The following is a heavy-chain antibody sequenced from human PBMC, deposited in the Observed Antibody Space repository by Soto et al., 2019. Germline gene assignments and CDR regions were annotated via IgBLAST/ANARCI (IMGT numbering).Heavy chain of an antibody. CDR3: ARDRQTDYYVCFQSEDGIRDSGPVSAFLLNRSSDL. CDR2: INAGNGNT. Sequence: QRLEWMGWINAGNGNTKYSQKFQGRVTITRDTSASTAYMELSSLRSEDTAVYYCARDRQTDYYVCFQSEDGIRDSGPVSAFLLNRSSDL. V-gene: IGHV1-3*01. D-gene: IGHD3-10*02. J-gene: IGHJ2*01.